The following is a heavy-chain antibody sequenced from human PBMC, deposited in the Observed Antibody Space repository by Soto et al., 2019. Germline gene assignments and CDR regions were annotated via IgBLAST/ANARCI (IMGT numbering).Heavy chain of an antibody. V-gene: IGHV1-69*13. CDR1: GGTFSSYA. Sequence: SLKVSCKASGGTFSSYAISWVRQAPGQGLEWMGGIIPIFGTANYAQKFQGRVTITADESTSTAYMELSSLRSEDTAVYYCARSPAYYYDSSGSDPYGMDVWGQGTTVTVSS. D-gene: IGHD3-22*01. CDR3: ARSPAYYYDSSGSDPYGMDV. J-gene: IGHJ6*02. CDR2: IIPIFGTA.